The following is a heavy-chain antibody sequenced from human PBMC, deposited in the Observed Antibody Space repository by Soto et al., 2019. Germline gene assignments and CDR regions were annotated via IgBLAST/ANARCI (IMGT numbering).Heavy chain of an antibody. CDR1: GYSISSGYY. CDR3: AREGDITIFGGEYYYGMDV. J-gene: IGHJ6*02. V-gene: IGHV4-38-2*02. D-gene: IGHD3-3*01. Sequence: SETLSLTCTVSGYSISSGYYWGWIRQPPGKGLEWIGSIYHSGSTYYNPSLKSRVTISVDTSKNQFSLKLSSVTTADTAVYYCAREGDITIFGGEYYYGMDVWGQGTTVTVSS. CDR2: IYHSGST.